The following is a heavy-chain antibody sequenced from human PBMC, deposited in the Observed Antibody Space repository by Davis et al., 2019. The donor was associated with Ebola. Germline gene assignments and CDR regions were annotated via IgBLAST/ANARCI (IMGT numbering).Heavy chain of an antibody. Sequence: GESLKISCAASGFTFSSYSMNWVRQAPGKGLEWVSSISSSSSYIYYADSMKGRFTISRDNAKNSLYLQMNSLRAEDTAVYYCARDQRGQWLVDYFDYWGQGTLVTVSS. CDR3: ARDQRGQWLVDYFDY. D-gene: IGHD6-19*01. CDR2: ISSSSSYI. V-gene: IGHV3-21*01. J-gene: IGHJ4*02. CDR1: GFTFSSYS.